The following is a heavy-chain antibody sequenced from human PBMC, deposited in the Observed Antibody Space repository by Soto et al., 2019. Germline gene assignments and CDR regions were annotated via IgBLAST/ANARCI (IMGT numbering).Heavy chain of an antibody. D-gene: IGHD6-6*01. CDR1: GFTFRTYT. V-gene: IGHV3-30*18. Sequence: GGSLRLSCISSGFTFRTYTMNWVRQAPGKGLGWVAVISYDGSNKYYADSVKGRFTISRDNSKNTLYLQMNSLRAEDTAVYYCAKDFIAALALGDYYYYYGTDVWGQGTTVTVSS. CDR3: AKDFIAALALGDYYYYYGTDV. J-gene: IGHJ6*02. CDR2: ISYDGSNK.